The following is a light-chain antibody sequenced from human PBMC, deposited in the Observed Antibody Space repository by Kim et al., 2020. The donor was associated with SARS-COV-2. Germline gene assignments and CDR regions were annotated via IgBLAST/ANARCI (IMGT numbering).Light chain of an antibody. Sequence: SSPSETVGDRVTITCRVSQYMSSYLAWYQQRPETVPKPLIYAASKLESGVPSRFSGSGSGTDFTLTNSGLQPEDFATYYCQQSESFGGGTKVDIK. CDR1: QYMSSY. CDR3: QQSES. V-gene: IGKV1-9*01. CDR2: AAS. J-gene: IGKJ4*01.